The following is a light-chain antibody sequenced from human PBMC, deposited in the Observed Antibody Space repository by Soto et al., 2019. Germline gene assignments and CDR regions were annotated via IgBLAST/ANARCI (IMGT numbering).Light chain of an antibody. Sequence: DIQMTQSPSTLSASVGDRVTITCRASQSISNWLAWYQQKPGKAPKLLIYKASSLESGVPSRFSGSGSGTEVSLTISSLQPDDFAAYYCQQYNSYSPWTFGQGTKVEIK. CDR3: QQYNSYSPWT. CDR1: QSISNW. V-gene: IGKV1-5*03. CDR2: KAS. J-gene: IGKJ1*01.